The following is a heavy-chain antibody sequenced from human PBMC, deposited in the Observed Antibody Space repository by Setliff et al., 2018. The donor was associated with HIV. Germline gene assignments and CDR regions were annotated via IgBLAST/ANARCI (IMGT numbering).Heavy chain of an antibody. V-gene: IGHV1-69-2*01. CDR2: VDPEDGET. Sequence: GASVKVSCKVSGYTFSDYYMLWVQQAPGKGLKWVGLVDPEDGETRYGEQFQGRVTITAEPSTATVYMEVRSLRSEDTSVYYCATSAYDSRGYLRSRVSGAAFDIWGQGTMVTVSS. CDR1: GYTFSDYY. D-gene: IGHD3-22*01. J-gene: IGHJ3*02. CDR3: ATSAYDSRGYLRSRVSGAAFDI.